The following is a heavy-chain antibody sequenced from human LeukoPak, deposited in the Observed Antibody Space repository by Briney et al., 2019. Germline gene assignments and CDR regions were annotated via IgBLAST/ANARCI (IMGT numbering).Heavy chain of an antibody. V-gene: IGHV3-74*01. CDR2: INSDGSST. Sequence: PGGALRLSCAASGFTFNTYWMHWVRQAPGKGLVWVSRINSDGSSTSYADSVKGRFTISRDNSKNTLYLHMNSLRAEDTAVYYCARDSPYSGNYSPIDYWGQGTLVTVSS. J-gene: IGHJ4*02. CDR1: GFTFNTYW. CDR3: ARDSPYSGNYSPIDY. D-gene: IGHD1-26*01.